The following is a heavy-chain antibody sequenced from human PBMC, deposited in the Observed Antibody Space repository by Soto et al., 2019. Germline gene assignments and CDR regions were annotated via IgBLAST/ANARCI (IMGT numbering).Heavy chain of an antibody. V-gene: IGHV3-30*18. CDR3: AKEGGDGSV. CDR2: ISYDGSNK. J-gene: IGHJ6*02. D-gene: IGHD2-21*01. CDR1: GFTFSSYG. Sequence: GGSLRLSCAASGFTFSSYGMHWVRQAPGKGLEWVAVISYDGSNKYYADSVKGRFTISRDNSKNTLYLQMNSLRAEDTAVYYCAKEGGDGSVWAQGSTVPVSS.